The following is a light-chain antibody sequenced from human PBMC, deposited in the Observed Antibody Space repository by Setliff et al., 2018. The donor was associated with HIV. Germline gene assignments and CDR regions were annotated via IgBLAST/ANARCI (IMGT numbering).Light chain of an antibody. CDR3: SSYAGDNYLI. V-gene: IGLV2-8*01. CDR1: SSDIGRYNF. CDR2: DVS. Sequence: QSVLTQPPSASGSPGQSVTISCTGSSSDIGRYNFVSWYQQHPAKAPRLIIFDVSARPSGVPDRFSGSKSDNTASLTISGLQIDDEADYFGSSYAGDNYLIFGSGTKVTV. J-gene: IGLJ1*01.